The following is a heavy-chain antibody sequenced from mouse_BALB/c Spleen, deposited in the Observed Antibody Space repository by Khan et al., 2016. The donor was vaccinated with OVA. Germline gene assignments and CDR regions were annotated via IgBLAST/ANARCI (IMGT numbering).Heavy chain of an antibody. J-gene: IGHJ2*01. CDR3: ARTPGYYGSNYFDY. CDR1: GFTFNSYA. Sequence: EVELVESGGGLVKPGGSLQLSCAASGFTFNSYAMSWVRQTPEKRLEWVATISSGGSYTYYPDSVKGRFTISRDNAKNTPYLQMSSLRSEDTAMYYCARTPGYYGSNYFDYWGQGTTLTVSS. V-gene: IGHV5-9-3*01. D-gene: IGHD1-1*01. CDR2: ISSGGSYT.